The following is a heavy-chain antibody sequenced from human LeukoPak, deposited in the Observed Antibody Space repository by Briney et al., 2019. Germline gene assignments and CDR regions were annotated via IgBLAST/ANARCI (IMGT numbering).Heavy chain of an antibody. CDR2: ISSCGSLI. CDR3: AGGVQGAGPFDY. V-gene: IGHV3-11*01. Sequence: KTGGSLRLSCAASGFTFSDYYMSWVRQAPGKGLEWLSYISSCGSLIYYTDSVKGRFTISRDNAKNSMYLQMNSLRADDTAVYYWAGGVQGAGPFDYWGQGTLVTVSS. CDR1: GFTFSDYY. D-gene: IGHD3-16*01. J-gene: IGHJ4*02.